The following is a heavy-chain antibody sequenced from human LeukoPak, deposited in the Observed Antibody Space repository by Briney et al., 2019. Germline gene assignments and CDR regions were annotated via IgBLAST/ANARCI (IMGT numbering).Heavy chain of an antibody. J-gene: IGHJ4*02. Sequence: PGGSLRLSCAASGFTFSSYSMNWVRQAPGKGLEWVSSISSSSSYIYYADSVKGRFTISRDNVENSLYLQMNSLRDEDTAVYYCARVAAGYSVNYFDYWGQGTLVTVSS. V-gene: IGHV3-21*01. D-gene: IGHD4-23*01. CDR1: GFTFSSYS. CDR2: ISSSSSYI. CDR3: ARVAAGYSVNYFDY.